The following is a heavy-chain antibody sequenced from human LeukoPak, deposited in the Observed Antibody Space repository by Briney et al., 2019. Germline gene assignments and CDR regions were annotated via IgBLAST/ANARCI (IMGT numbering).Heavy chain of an antibody. D-gene: IGHD1-1*01. Sequence: PGGSLRLSCAASGFTFSNAWMSWVRQTPGKGLEWVASTSSGSSWIYYADSVRGRFTISRDNAKNLLYLQMNSLRVEDTAIYYCARDAGGRTQREGWFDPWGQGTLVTVSS. V-gene: IGHV3-21*06. CDR3: ARDAGGRTQREGWFDP. CDR2: TSSGSSWI. J-gene: IGHJ5*02. CDR1: GFTFSNAW.